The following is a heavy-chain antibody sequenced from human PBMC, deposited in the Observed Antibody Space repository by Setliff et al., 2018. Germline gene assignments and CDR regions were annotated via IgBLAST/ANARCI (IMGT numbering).Heavy chain of an antibody. CDR2: IYKGGST. CDR3: ATRTFAVIPHSGLGLDYFYGMDV. Sequence: NPSETLSLTCAVSANTLSTPYYWGWVRQPPGKGLEWIGDIYKGGSTYYNPSLRSRVSMSLDTSKRQVSRNLNSVTAADTGVYYCATRTFAVIPHSGLGLDYFYGMDVWGRGTTVTVSS. CDR1: ANTLSTPYY. J-gene: IGHJ6*02. V-gene: IGHV4-38-2*01. D-gene: IGHD2-21*01.